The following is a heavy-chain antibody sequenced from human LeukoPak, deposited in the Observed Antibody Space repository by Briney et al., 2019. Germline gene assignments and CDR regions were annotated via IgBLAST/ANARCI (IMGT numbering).Heavy chain of an antibody. CDR1: GHTLTSYG. CDR3: ARGLAKVQEVRGVIITSDYYYYMDV. V-gene: IGHV1-18*01. CDR2: IITDNANT. Sequence: ASMKLSWNASGHTLTSYGISWVRHAAEEGIGWVGWIITDNANTNYTQKLQGRVTMTTDTSTSTAYMALSSLRSEDTAVYYCARGLAKVQEVRGVIITSDYYYYMDVWGKGTTVTISS. J-gene: IGHJ6*03. D-gene: IGHD3-10*01.